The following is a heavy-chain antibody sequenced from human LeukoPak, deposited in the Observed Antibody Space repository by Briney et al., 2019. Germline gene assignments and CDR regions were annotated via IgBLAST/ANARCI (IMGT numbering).Heavy chain of an antibody. CDR2: IIPIFGTT. CDR3: ARDYYGSGSYYKPFDY. CDR1: GGTFSSYA. V-gene: IGHV1-69*13. Sequence: SVKVSCKASGGTFSSYAISWVRQAPGQGLEWMGGIIPIFGTTNYAQKFQGRVTITADESTSTAYMELSSLRSEDTAVYYCARDYYGSGSYYKPFDYWGQGTLVTVSS. J-gene: IGHJ4*02. D-gene: IGHD3-10*01.